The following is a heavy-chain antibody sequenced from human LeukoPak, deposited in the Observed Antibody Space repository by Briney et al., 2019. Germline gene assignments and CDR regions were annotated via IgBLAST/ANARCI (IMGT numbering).Heavy chain of an antibody. D-gene: IGHD3-22*01. CDR1: GGSISNSNYY. Sequence: SETLSLTCTVSGGSISNSNYYWGWIRQPPGKGLEWIGSIDYSGSTYYNPSLKSRVTISEDTSNRFSLILSSVTAADTAVYYCARLARGILLPDYWGQGTLVTVSS. CDR3: ARLARGILLPDY. V-gene: IGHV4-39*01. J-gene: IGHJ4*02. CDR2: IDYSGST.